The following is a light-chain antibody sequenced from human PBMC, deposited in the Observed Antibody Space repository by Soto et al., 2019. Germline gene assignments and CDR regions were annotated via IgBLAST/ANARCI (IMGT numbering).Light chain of an antibody. J-gene: IGKJ3*01. CDR1: HDIRSN. Sequence: DIQMTQSPSSLSASVGDRVTITCRTSHDIRSNLGWFQQKPGKAPKRLIYAASTLQSGVPSRFSGSRSGTEFTLTISSLQPEDFATYYCLQHHSYPFTFGPGTKVDIK. V-gene: IGKV1-17*01. CDR2: AAS. CDR3: LQHHSYPFT.